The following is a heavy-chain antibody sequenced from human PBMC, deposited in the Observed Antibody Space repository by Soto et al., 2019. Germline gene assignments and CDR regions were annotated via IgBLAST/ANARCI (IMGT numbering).Heavy chain of an antibody. V-gene: IGHV3-7*03. J-gene: IGHJ6*02. CDR1: GFTFSMYS. D-gene: IGHD3-22*01. Sequence: DVKLVESGGGLVQPGDSLRLSCEVSGFTFSMYSMSWVRQSPGKGLEWVAKSPQDGVDGHYADSVKGRFTISRDNGKNSLYQQLNTLRAEDTAVYYCARDHMILPAHDFFYGSDVWGRGATVTVSS. CDR2: SPQDGVDG. CDR3: ARDHMILPAHDFFYGSDV.